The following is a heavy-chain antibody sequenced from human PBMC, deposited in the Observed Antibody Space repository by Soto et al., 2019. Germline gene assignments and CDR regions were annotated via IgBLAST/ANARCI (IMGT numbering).Heavy chain of an antibody. D-gene: IGHD2-21*02. CDR1: GFTFSMYS. Sequence: DVKLVESGGGLVQPGGSLRLSCEVSGFTFSMYSMSWVRQSPGKGLEWVAKIPQDGVDGHYADSVKGRFIISRDNGKNSLHLQLNNLRAEDTAVYYCARDHLILPAHDFFYGSDVWGRGATVTVSS. J-gene: IGHJ6*02. CDR2: IPQDGVDG. V-gene: IGHV3-7*03. CDR3: ARDHLILPAHDFFYGSDV.